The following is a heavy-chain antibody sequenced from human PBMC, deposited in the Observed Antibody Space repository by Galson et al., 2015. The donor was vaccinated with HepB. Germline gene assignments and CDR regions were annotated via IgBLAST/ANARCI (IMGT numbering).Heavy chain of an antibody. V-gene: IGHV4-30-2*01. CDR2: IYHSGRA. CDR3: ARGLHPLDLVLVDGRWFDP. D-gene: IGHD2-8*02. J-gene: IGHJ5*02. CDR1: GGSISSGGYS. Sequence: TLSLTCAVFGGSISSGGYSWSWIRQPPGKGLEWIGYIYHSGRAYYNPSLKSRATISVDRSKNQFSLELSSVTAADTAVYYCARGLHPLDLVLVDGRWFDPWGQGILVTVSS.